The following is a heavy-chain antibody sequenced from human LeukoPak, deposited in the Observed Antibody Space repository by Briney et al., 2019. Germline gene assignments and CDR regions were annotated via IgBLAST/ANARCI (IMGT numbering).Heavy chain of an antibody. D-gene: IGHD2-2*01. CDR2: IWYDGSNK. CDR3: ARERLVVVPAAIWDRCYYYGMDV. CDR1: GFTFSSYG. Sequence: PGGSLRLPCAASGFTFSSYGMHWVRQAPGKGLEWVAVIWYDGSNKYYADSVKGRFTISRDNSKNTLYLQMNSLRAEDTAVYYCARERLVVVPAAIWDRCYYYGMDVWGQGTTVTVSS. J-gene: IGHJ6*02. V-gene: IGHV3-33*01.